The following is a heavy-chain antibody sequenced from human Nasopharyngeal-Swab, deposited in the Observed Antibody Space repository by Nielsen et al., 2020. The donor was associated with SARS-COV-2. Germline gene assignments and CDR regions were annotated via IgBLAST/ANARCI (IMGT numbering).Heavy chain of an antibody. Sequence: SLKISCAASGFTVDDYAMRWVRQAPGKGLEWVSGISWNSGSIGYADSVKGRFTISRDNAKNSLYLQMNSLRAEDTALYYCAKDTSSYISGWFDPWGQGTLVTVSS. CDR2: ISWNSGSI. CDR1: GFTVDDYA. J-gene: IGHJ5*02. D-gene: IGHD6-13*01. CDR3: AKDTSSYISGWFDP. V-gene: IGHV3-9*01.